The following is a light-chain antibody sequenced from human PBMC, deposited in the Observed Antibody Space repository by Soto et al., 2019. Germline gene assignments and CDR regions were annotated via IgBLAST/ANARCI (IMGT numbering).Light chain of an antibody. CDR3: AAWDDSLNAYV. CDR1: SSNIGSNT. J-gene: IGLJ1*01. CDR2: SNN. V-gene: IGLV1-44*01. Sequence: QSALTQPPSASGTPGQRVTISCSGSSSNIGSNTVNWYQQLPGTAPKLLIYSNNQRTSGVPDRFSGSKSGTSASLAISGLQSEDEADYYCAAWDDSLNAYVFGTGTKVTVL.